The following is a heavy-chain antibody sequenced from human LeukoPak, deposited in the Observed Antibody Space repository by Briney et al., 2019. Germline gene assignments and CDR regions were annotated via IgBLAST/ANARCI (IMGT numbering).Heavy chain of an antibody. CDR3: ARVLGYCSGGSCFDFDY. D-gene: IGHD2-15*01. CDR2: INHSGST. V-gene: IGHV4-34*09. Sequence: PSETLSLTCAVYGGSFSGYYWSWIRQPPGKGLEWIGEINHSGSTNYNPSLKSRVTISVDTSKNQFSLKLSSVTAADTAVYYCARVLGYCSGGSCFDFDYWGQGTLVTVSS. CDR1: GGSFSGYY. J-gene: IGHJ4*02.